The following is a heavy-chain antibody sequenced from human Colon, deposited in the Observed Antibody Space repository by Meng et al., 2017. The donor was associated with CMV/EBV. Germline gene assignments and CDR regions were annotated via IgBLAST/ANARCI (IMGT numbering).Heavy chain of an antibody. CDR1: GFIFSNYW. CDR2: IKEDGGVK. D-gene: IGHD2-2*02. CDR3: ARGGGLGYCSSTSCYTSDAFDI. V-gene: IGHV3-7*01. Sequence: GESLKISCAASGFIFSNYWMSWVRQAPGKGLEWVANIKEDGGVKYYVDSVKGRFTVSRDNAKNSLYLQMNSLRAEDTAVYYCARGGGLGYCSSTSCYTSDAFDIWGQGTMVTVSS. J-gene: IGHJ3*02.